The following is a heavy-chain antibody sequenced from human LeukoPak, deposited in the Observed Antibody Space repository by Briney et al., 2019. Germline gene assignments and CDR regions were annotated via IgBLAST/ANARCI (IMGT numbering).Heavy chain of an antibody. CDR2: ISVGGSAI. CDR1: GFTFSSHA. V-gene: IGHV3-48*01. CDR3: AMRFDY. Sequence: GGSLRLSCAASGFTFSSHALTWVRQPPGKGVEWVSYISVGGSAIYYADSVKGRFTISRDDAKNSLYLQMHSPRVEDTAVYYCAMRFDYWGQGTLVTVSS. J-gene: IGHJ4*02.